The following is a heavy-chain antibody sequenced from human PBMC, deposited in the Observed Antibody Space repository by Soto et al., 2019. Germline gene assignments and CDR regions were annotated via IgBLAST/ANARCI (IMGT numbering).Heavy chain of an antibody. J-gene: IGHJ6*02. CDR3: ARAAARRRGYHYGMDV. CDR1: GFTFSSYW. Sequence: PGGSLRLSCAASGFTFSSYWMSWVRQAPGKGLEWVANIKQDGSEKYYVDSVKGRFTISRDNAKNSLYLQMNSLRAEDTAVYYCARAAARRRGYHYGMDVWGQGTTVTVSS. CDR2: IKQDGSEK. D-gene: IGHD6-6*01. V-gene: IGHV3-7*03.